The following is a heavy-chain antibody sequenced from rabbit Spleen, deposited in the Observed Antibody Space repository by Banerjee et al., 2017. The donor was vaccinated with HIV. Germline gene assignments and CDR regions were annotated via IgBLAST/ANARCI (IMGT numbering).Heavy chain of an antibody. D-gene: IGHD2-1*01. CDR3: ARDLGNYGDRSMDL. CDR2: ISTGGST. J-gene: IGHJ6*01. CDR1: GFDFSSNE. Sequence: QSLEESGGDLVKPGASLTLTCTASGFDFSSNEMSWVRQAPGEGLEYIGTISTGGSTYYASWAKGRFTISKTSSTAVTLQMTSLTAADTATYFCARDLGNYGDRSMDLWGQGTLVTVS. V-gene: IGHV1S40*01.